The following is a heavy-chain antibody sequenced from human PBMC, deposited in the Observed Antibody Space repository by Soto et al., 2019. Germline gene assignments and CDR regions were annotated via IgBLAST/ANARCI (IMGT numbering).Heavy chain of an antibody. J-gene: IGHJ4*02. V-gene: IGHV3-7*05. Sequence: GGSLRLSCAASGFSFSSYWMSWVRQAPGKGLEWVANINQDGSEKYYVDSVKGRFTISRDNAKKALYLQMNSLRAEDTAVYYCAKVLGYCSGDSFCYPNDYWGQGTLVTVSS. D-gene: IGHD2-15*01. CDR2: INQDGSEK. CDR1: GFSFSSYW. CDR3: AKVLGYCSGDSFCYPNDY.